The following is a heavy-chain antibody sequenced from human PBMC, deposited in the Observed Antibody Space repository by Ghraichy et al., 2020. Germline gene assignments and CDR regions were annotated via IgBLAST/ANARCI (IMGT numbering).Heavy chain of an antibody. J-gene: IGHJ5*02. CDR2: IYYSGST. CDR3: ARHGDYDILTGYYTNWFDP. Sequence: LSLTCTVSGGSISSYYWSWIRQPPGKGLEWIGYIYYSGSTNYNPSLKSRVTISVDTSKNQFSLKLSSVTAADTAVYYCARHGDYDILTGYYTNWFDPWGQGTLVTVSS. D-gene: IGHD3-9*01. CDR1: GGSISSYY. V-gene: IGHV4-59*08.